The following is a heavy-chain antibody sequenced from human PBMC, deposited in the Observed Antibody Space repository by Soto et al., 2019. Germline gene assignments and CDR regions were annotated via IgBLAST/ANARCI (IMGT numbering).Heavy chain of an antibody. J-gene: IGHJ2*01. V-gene: IGHV3-72*01. CDR1: GFTFSDHY. CDR2: IRNKANSYSI. D-gene: IGHD7-27*01. Sequence: EVQLEESGGGLVQPGGSLRLSCAASGFTFSDHYMDWARQAPGKGLEWIGRIRNKANSYSIDYAASVKGRFSISRDDSNNSLFLQMNSLKTEDTAMYFCARIHLGRDKYFDLWGRGTLVTVSS. CDR3: ARIHLGRDKYFDL.